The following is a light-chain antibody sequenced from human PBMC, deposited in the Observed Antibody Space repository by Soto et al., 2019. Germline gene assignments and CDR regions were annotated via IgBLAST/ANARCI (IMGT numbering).Light chain of an antibody. V-gene: IGKV3-11*01. J-gene: IGKJ5*01. CDR3: QQRSNFST. CDR1: QSVSSY. CDR2: DAS. Sequence: EILLTQSPATLSLSPGERATLSCRASQSVSSYLAWYQQKPGQAPRLLIYDASNRATGIPARFSGSGSGTDFTLIISSLEPEDFAVYYCQQRSNFSTFGQGTRLEIK.